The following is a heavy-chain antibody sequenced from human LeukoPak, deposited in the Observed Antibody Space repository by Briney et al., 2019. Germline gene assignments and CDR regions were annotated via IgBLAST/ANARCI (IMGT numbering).Heavy chain of an antibody. V-gene: IGHV1-18*01. CDR1: GYTFTSYG. J-gene: IGHJ4*02. Sequence: ASVKVSCKASGYTFTSYGISWVRQAPGQGLEWMGWISAYNGNTNYAQKLQGRVTMTTDTSTSTAYMELRSLRSDDTAVYYCARGQNVITFGGVIVPGDYWGQGTLVTVSS. D-gene: IGHD3-16*02. CDR2: ISAYNGNT. CDR3: ARGQNVITFGGVIVPGDY.